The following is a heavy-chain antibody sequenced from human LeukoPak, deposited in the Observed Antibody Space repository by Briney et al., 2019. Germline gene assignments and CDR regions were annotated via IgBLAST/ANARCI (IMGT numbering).Heavy chain of an antibody. CDR2: ISWDGGST. CDR3: AKGGLAAAGTMRTPLDY. J-gene: IGHJ4*02. CDR1: GFTSDDYT. V-gene: IGHV3-43*01. D-gene: IGHD6-13*01. Sequence: GGSLRLSCAASGFTSDDYTMHWVRQAPGKGLEWVSLISWDGGSTYYADSVKGRFTISRDNSKNSLYLQMNSLRTEDTALYYCAKGGLAAAGTMRTPLDYWGQGTLVTVSS.